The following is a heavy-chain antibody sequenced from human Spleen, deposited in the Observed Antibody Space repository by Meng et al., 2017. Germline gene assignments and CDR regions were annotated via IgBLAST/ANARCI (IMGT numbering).Heavy chain of an antibody. D-gene: IGHD3-10*01. CDR2: ISNGGRTI. Sequence: GESLKISCAASGFTFKTYSMNWIRQAPGRGLEWVAYISNGGRTIYYADSVKGRFTISRDNAKNSLYLQMNSLRAEDTAVYYCARSYVLLWFGELLNYYGMDVWGQGTTVTVSS. CDR3: ARSYVLLWFGELLNYYGMDV. CDR1: GFTFKTYS. J-gene: IGHJ6*02. V-gene: IGHV3-48*04.